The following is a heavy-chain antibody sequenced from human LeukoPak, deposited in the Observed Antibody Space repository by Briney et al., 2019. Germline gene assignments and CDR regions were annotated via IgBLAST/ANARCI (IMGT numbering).Heavy chain of an antibody. D-gene: IGHD1-26*01. Sequence: GASVKVSCKGSGYTFISYGISWVRQAPGQGLEWMGWISAYNGNTNYAQNLQGRVTMTTDISTSTAYMELRSLRSDDTAVYYCARVQAQRGYLVGATKWFDPWGQGTLVTVSS. CDR1: GYTFISYG. CDR3: ARVQAQRGYLVGATKWFDP. V-gene: IGHV1-18*01. CDR2: ISAYNGNT. J-gene: IGHJ5*02.